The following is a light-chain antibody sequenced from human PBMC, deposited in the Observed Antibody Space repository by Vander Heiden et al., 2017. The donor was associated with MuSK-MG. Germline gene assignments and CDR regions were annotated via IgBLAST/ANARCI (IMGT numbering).Light chain of an antibody. CDR1: SSDVGSYNL. CDR2: EVS. Sequence: QSALTQPASVSGSPGQSITISCTGTSSDVGSYNLVSWYQQHPGNAPNLMIYEVSKRPAGVSNRFSGSKSGNTASLTISGLQAEDEADYYCCSYAGSSTVVFGGGTKLTVL. J-gene: IGLJ2*01. V-gene: IGLV2-23*02. CDR3: CSYAGSSTVV.